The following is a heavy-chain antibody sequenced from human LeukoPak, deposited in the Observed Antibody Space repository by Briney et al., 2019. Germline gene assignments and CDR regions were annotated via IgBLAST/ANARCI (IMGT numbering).Heavy chain of an antibody. D-gene: IGHD3-10*01. Sequence: AGGSLSLSCAGSAFTFSSYWMSWVRQAPGKGPEWVANIKDDGSEKYYLDPVKGRFTISRDNAKNSLYLQMNSLRAEDTAVYSCARIKEYGFDIWGQGTMVTVSS. CDR3: ARIKEYGFDI. CDR1: AFTFSSYW. V-gene: IGHV3-7*01. J-gene: IGHJ3*02. CDR2: IKDDGSEK.